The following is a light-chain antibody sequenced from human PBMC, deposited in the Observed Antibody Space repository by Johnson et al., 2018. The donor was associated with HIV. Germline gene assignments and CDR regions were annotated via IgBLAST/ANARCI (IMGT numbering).Light chain of an antibody. V-gene: IGLV1-51*02. CDR2: KDN. CDR3: ETWDSSLSAC. Sequence: QSVLTQSPSVSAAPGQKVTISCSGSSSTVGNNFVSWYQVLPGTAPKLLIYKDNERPSGIPDRFSGSKSGTSATLGITGLQTGDEADYYCETWDSSLSACFGTGTKVTVL. J-gene: IGLJ1*01. CDR1: SSTVGNNF.